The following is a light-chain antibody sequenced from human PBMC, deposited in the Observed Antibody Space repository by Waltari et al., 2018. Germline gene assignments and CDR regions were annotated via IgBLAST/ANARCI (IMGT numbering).Light chain of an antibody. CDR1: RSAIGFYNY. Sequence: QSALTQPASVSGSPGQSITISCTGTRSAIGFYNYVSWYQHHPGKAPKLMIYDVSERPSGVSNRFSGSKSGNTASLTISGLQAEDEADYYCNSYAGSSSWVFGGGTKLTVL. CDR2: DVS. V-gene: IGLV2-14*03. J-gene: IGLJ2*01. CDR3: NSYAGSSSWV.